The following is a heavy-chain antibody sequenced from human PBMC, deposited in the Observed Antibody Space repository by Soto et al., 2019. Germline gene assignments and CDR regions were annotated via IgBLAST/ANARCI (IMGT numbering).Heavy chain of an antibody. Sequence: ESGGGLVQPGGSLRLSCAASGFTFSAYGMNWLRQAPGKGLEWVSYITSNARTTFYADSVKGRFTTSRDNAKNSLFLQMNSLRDEDTAVYYCASQYGGDDFDYWGPGTLVTVSS. D-gene: IGHD2-21*02. CDR2: ITSNARTT. V-gene: IGHV3-48*02. CDR3: ASQYGGDDFDY. J-gene: IGHJ4*02. CDR1: GFTFSAYG.